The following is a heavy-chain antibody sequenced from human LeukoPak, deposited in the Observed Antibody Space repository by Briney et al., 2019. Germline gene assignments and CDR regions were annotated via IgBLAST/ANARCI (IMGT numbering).Heavy chain of an antibody. J-gene: IGHJ4*02. Sequence: PGRSLRLSCTASGFTFGDYAMSWVRQAPGKGLEWVGFIRSKAYGGTTEYAASVKGRFTISRDDSKSIAYLHMNSLRAEDTAVYYCARDLLLWFGELSGDSDYWGQGTLVTVSS. V-gene: IGHV3-49*04. CDR1: GFTFGDYA. D-gene: IGHD3-10*01. CDR3: ARDLLLWFGELSGDSDY. CDR2: IRSKAYGGTT.